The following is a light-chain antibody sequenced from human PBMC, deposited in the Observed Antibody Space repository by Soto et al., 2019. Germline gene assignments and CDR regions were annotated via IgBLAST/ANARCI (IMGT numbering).Light chain of an antibody. CDR2: EVS. J-gene: IGLJ1*01. V-gene: IGLV2-8*01. CDR3: SSYAVTKIFV. CDR1: SSDVGGYNY. Sequence: LTQPPSSSGSPGQSVTISCTGTSSDVGGYNYVSWYQQHPGKAPKVIIYEVSKRPSGVPDRFYGSKSGSTASLTVSGLQAEDEADYYCSSYAVTKIFVFGTGTQITVL.